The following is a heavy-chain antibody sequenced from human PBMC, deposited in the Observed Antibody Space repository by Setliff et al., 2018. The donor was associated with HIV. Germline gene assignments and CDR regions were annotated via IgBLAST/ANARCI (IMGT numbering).Heavy chain of an antibody. V-gene: IGHV4-59*11. CDR1: GGSISSHY. Sequence: SETLSLTCTVSGGSISSHYWSWIRQPPGKGLEWIGSIYHSGSTHYNPSLKSRVTISVDTSKNQFFLKLSSVTAADTAVYYCARGSAYSSGWYNDYYYMDVWGKGTTVTVSS. CDR2: IYHSGST. D-gene: IGHD6-19*01. CDR3: ARGSAYSSGWYNDYYYMDV. J-gene: IGHJ6*03.